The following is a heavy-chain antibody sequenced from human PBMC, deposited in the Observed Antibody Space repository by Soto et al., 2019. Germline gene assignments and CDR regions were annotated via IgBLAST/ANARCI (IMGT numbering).Heavy chain of an antibody. CDR1: GFTFSGSG. Sequence: EVQLVESGGGLVQPGESLKLSCAASGFTFSGSGIHWVRQASGKGLEWVGNIRTKTNNYATEYAASVRGRFIISRDDSKNTAYLQMASLTTEDTAVYYCMETLTPMDVWGQGTTVTVSS. J-gene: IGHJ6*02. CDR2: IRTKTNNYAT. V-gene: IGHV3-73*01. D-gene: IGHD4-17*01. CDR3: METLTPMDV.